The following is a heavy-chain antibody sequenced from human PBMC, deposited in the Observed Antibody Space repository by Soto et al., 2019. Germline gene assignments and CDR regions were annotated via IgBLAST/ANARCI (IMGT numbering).Heavy chain of an antibody. CDR2: ISWNRGSI. CDR1: GFTFDDYA. CDR3: AKGDIAAAVSPHFDAFDI. V-gene: IGHV3-9*01. Sequence: EVQLVESGGGLVQPGRSLRLSCAASGFTFDDYAMHWVRQAPGKGLEWVSGISWNRGSIGYADSVKGRFTISRDNAKNSLYLQMNSLRAEDTALYYCAKGDIAAAVSPHFDAFDIWGQGTMVTVSS. D-gene: IGHD6-13*01. J-gene: IGHJ3*02.